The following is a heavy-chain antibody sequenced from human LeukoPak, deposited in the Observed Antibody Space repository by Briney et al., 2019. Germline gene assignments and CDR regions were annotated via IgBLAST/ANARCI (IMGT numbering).Heavy chain of an antibody. V-gene: IGHV3-53*01. CDR1: GFTVSNKY. Sequence: GGSLRLSCAASGFTVSNKYMTWVRQAPGKGLEWVSLIYSDGRTYYADSVKGRCTISRDNSKNTLYLQMNSLRVEDTAVYYCARGLFLSGYLDAFDIGGQGTVVTVSS. CDR2: IYSDGRT. D-gene: IGHD3-22*01. CDR3: ARGLFLSGYLDAFDI. J-gene: IGHJ3*02.